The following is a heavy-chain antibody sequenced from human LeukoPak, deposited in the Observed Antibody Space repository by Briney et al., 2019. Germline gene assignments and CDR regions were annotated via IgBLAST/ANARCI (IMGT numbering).Heavy chain of an antibody. CDR2: IKKDGSET. CDR3: LQYNSENT. Sequence: GGSLRLSCVASGLTFSNSWMTWVRQAPGKGLEWGANIKKDGSETYYVDSVRGRFTVSRDNDKNSLYLEMNSLRDEDTAVYYCLQYNSENTWGQGTLVTVSS. CDR1: GLTFSNSW. V-gene: IGHV3-7*01. D-gene: IGHD1-14*01. J-gene: IGHJ5*02.